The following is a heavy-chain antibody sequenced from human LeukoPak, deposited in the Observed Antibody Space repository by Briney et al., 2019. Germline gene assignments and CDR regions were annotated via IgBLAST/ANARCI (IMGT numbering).Heavy chain of an antibody. D-gene: IGHD3-16*01. CDR3: ARVGEGDY. Sequence: SETLSLTCTVSGGSISSSSYSWGWIRQPPGKGLGWIGSIYYSGSTYYNPSLKSRVTISVDTSKNQFSLKLSSVTAADTAVYYCARVGEGDYWGQGTLVTVSS. CDR2: IYYSGST. CDR1: GGSISSSSYS. J-gene: IGHJ4*02. V-gene: IGHV4-39*01.